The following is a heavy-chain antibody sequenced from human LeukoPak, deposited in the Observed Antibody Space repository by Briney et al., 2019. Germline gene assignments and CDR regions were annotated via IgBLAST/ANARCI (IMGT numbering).Heavy chain of an antibody. CDR1: GFTFSNYA. J-gene: IGHJ4*02. V-gene: IGHV3-30*04. CDR2: ISYDGSNK. Sequence: GGSLRLSCAASGFTFSNYAMYWVRQAPGKGLEWVAVISYDGSNKYYADSVKGRFTISRDNSKNTLYPQMNSLRAEDTAVYYCARSYCSGSTCYAPEYWGQGTLVTVSS. CDR3: ARSYCSGSTCYAPEY. D-gene: IGHD2-2*01.